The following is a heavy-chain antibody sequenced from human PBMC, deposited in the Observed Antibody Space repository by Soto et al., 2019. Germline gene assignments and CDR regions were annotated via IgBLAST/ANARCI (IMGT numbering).Heavy chain of an antibody. CDR2: IYYSGST. CDR3: ARDRVGSGWYNYFDC. J-gene: IGHJ4*02. V-gene: IGHV4-59*01. Sequence: SKTLSLTCTVSGGSISSYYWSWIRQPPGKGLEWIGYIYYSGSTNYNPSLKSRVTISVDTSKNLFSLKLSSVTAADTGVYYCARDRVGSGWYNYFDCWGQGTLVTVSS. CDR1: GGSISSYY. D-gene: IGHD6-19*01.